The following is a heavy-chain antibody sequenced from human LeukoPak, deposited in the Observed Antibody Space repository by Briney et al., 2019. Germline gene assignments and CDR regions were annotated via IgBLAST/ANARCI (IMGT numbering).Heavy chain of an antibody. V-gene: IGHV3-23*01. CDR1: AFTFSSYA. Sequence: GSLRLSCAAPAFTFSSYAMSWVRQAPGKGLEWVSAISGSGGSTYYADSVKGRFTISRDNSKNTLYLQMNSLRAEDTAVYYCAKNKWFGEPKRLGYYFDYWGQGTLVTVSS. CDR2: ISGSGGST. D-gene: IGHD3-10*01. J-gene: IGHJ4*02. CDR3: AKNKWFGEPKRLGYYFDY.